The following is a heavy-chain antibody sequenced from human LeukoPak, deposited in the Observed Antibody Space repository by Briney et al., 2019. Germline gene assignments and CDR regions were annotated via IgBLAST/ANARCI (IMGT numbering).Heavy chain of an antibody. CDR1: GGFISGYY. V-gene: IGHV4-4*07. CDR2: VYTSGTT. J-gene: IGHJ5*02. CDR3: ARGFGHP. Sequence: KPSETLSLTCTVSGGFISGYYWSWFRQPAGKGLEWIGRVYTSGTTNYNPSLKSRVTMSIDTSKNQFSLKLTSVTAADTAVYYCARGFGHPWGQGTLVTVSS. D-gene: IGHD3-10*01.